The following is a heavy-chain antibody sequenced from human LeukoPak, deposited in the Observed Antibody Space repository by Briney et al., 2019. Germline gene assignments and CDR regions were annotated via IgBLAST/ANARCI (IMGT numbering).Heavy chain of an antibody. CDR3: AKGANRGSGNAFDI. CDR1: GFTFSSYA. J-gene: IGHJ3*02. Sequence: GGSLRLSCAVSGFTFSSYAMNWVRQAPGKGLEWVSYISGSGGITNYADSAKGRFTISRDNSKNTLYLQMNSLRAEDTAVYHCAKGANRGSGNAFDIWGQGTMVTVSS. V-gene: IGHV3-23*01. D-gene: IGHD7-27*01. CDR2: ISGSGGIT.